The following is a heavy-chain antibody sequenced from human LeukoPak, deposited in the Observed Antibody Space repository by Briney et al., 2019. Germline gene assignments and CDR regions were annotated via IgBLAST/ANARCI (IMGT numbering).Heavy chain of an antibody. J-gene: IGHJ3*02. D-gene: IGHD2-2*01. CDR1: GFTFSFYT. CDR3: PSPCSTNAFDI. CDR2: ITEDSSYI. Sequence: GGSLRLSCAASGFTFSFYTMNWVRQAPGKGLEWVSSITEDSSYIYYADSVKGRFTISRDNAKNSLYLQMNSLRAEDTAVYYCPSPCSTNAFDIWGQGTMVTVSS. V-gene: IGHV3-21*01.